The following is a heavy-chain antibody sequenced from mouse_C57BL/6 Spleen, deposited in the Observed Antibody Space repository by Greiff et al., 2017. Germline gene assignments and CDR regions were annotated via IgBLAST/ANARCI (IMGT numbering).Heavy chain of an antibody. V-gene: IGHV1-26*01. J-gene: IGHJ3*01. CDR2: INPNNGGT. CDR1: GYTFTDYY. Sequence: VQLKQSGPELVKPGASVKISCKASGYTFTDYYMNWVKQSPGQSLEWIGDINPNNGGTSYNQKFKGKATLTVDKSSSTAYMELRSLPSEDSAVYYCGRGYDGAYWGQGTMVTVSA. D-gene: IGHD2-14*01. CDR3: GRGYDGAY.